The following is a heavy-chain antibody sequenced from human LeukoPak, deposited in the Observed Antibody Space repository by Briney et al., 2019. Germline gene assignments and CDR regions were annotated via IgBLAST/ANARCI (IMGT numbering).Heavy chain of an antibody. Sequence: PGGSLRLSCAASGFTFSSYAMSWVRQAPGKGLEWVSAISGSGGSTYYADSVKGRFTISRDNAKNTLYLQMNSLRAEDTAVYYCARGGLWFGEFDYWGQGTLVTVSS. CDR3: ARGGLWFGEFDY. CDR1: GFTFSSYA. J-gene: IGHJ4*02. CDR2: ISGSGGST. D-gene: IGHD3-10*01. V-gene: IGHV3-23*01.